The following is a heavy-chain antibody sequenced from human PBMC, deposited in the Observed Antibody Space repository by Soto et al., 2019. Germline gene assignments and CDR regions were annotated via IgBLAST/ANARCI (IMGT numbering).Heavy chain of an antibody. V-gene: IGHV3-23*01. J-gene: IGHJ4*02. Sequence: EVHLLESGGGLVQPGGSLSLSCVGSGFTFSRHAITWVRQAPGKGLEWVSTLGTIGAFYSDSVKGRFTISRDDSKNTATLQMNSLRAEDTAIYYCARDLTTHDYWGQGTVVTVSS. CDR3: ARDLTTHDY. CDR2: LGTIGA. CDR1: GFTFSRHA.